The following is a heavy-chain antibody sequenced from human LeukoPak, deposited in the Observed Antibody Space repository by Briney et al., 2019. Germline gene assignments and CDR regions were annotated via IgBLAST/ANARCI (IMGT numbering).Heavy chain of an antibody. D-gene: IGHD6-13*01. CDR2: IYYSGST. CDR1: GGSISSSSYY. CDR3: ARDRSSWTEGAFDI. J-gene: IGHJ3*02. V-gene: IGHV4-39*07. Sequence: PSETLSLTCTVSGGSISSSSYYWGWIRQPPGKGLEWIGSIYYSGSTYYNPSLKSRVTISVATSKNQFSLKLSSVTAADTAVYYCARDRSSWTEGAFDIWGQGTMVTVSS.